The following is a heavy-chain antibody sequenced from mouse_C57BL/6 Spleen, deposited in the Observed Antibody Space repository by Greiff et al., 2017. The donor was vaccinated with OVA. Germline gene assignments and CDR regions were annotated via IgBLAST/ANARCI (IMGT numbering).Heavy chain of an antibody. Sequence: QVQLQQPGAELVKPGASVKLSCKASGYTFTSYWMQWVKQRPGQGLEWIGEIDPSNSITHYNQKFKGKATLTLDTSSSTAYMQLSSLTSDDSAVDYCARDGLHYFDYWGQGTTRTVSS. CDR2: IDPSNSIT. J-gene: IGHJ2*01. CDR1: GYTFTSYW. CDR3: ARDGLHYFDY. V-gene: IGHV1-50*01.